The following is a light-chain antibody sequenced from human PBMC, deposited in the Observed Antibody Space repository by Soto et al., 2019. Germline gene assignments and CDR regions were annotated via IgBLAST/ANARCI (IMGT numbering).Light chain of an antibody. CDR3: RSYTSSNTLAYV. Sequence: QSALTQPASLSASPGQSITISCTGTSSYVGAYNYVSWYQQHPGKAPNLMIYEVNNRPSGVSNRFSGSKSGSTASLTISGLQAEDEADYYCRSYTSSNTLAYVFGSGTKLTVL. V-gene: IGLV2-14*01. J-gene: IGLJ1*01. CDR1: SSYVGAYNY. CDR2: EVN.